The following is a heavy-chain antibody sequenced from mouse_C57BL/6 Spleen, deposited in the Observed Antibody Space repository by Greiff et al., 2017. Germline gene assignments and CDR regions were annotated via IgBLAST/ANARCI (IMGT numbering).Heavy chain of an antibody. CDR1: GYAFSSSW. Sequence: QVQLQQSGPELVKPGASVKISCKASGYAFSSSWMNWVKQRPGKGLEWIGRIYPGDGDTNYNGKFKGKATLTADKSSSTAYMQLSSLTSEDSAVYFCARRGGHLRRGRYYFDNWGQGTTLTVSS. J-gene: IGHJ2*01. D-gene: IGHD3-2*02. CDR3: ARRGGHLRRGRYYFDN. V-gene: IGHV1-82*01. CDR2: IYPGDGDT.